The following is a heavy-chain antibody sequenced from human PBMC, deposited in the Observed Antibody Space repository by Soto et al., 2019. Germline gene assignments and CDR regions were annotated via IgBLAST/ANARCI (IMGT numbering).Heavy chain of an antibody. V-gene: IGHV3-7*04. CDR1: GFTFSNYW. CDR3: ARGCSGGSCYSTLDY. D-gene: IGHD2-15*01. CDR2: INRDGSEK. J-gene: IGHJ4*02. Sequence: PGGSLRLSCAASGFTFSNYWMGWVRQAPGKGLEWVANINRDGSEKYYVDSLKGRFTISRDNAKNSLYLQTNSLRAEDTAVYYCARGCSGGSCYSTLDYWGQGALVTVSS.